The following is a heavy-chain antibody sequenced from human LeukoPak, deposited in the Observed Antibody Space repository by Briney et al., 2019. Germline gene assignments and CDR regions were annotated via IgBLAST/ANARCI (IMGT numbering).Heavy chain of an antibody. CDR1: GFTFSSYG. V-gene: IGHV3-30*18. J-gene: IGHJ4*02. CDR3: AKDSLMLTFGGVADS. Sequence: PGGSLRLSCAASGFTFSSYGMHWVRQAPGKGLEWVAVISYDGSNKYYADSVKGRFTISRDNSKNTLYLQMNSLRAEDTAVYYCAKDSLMLTFGGVADSWGQGTLVTVSS. CDR2: ISYDGSNK. D-gene: IGHD3-16*01.